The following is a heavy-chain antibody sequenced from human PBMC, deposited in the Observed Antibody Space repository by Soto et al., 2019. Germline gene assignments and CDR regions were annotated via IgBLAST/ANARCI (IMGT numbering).Heavy chain of an antibody. D-gene: IGHD3-10*01. V-gene: IGHV4-59*11. CDR3: AREAGSTAGSGSLFDY. Sequence: PSETLSLTCTVSGGSISSHYWSWIRQPPGKGLEWIGYIYYSGSTNYNPSLKSRVTISVDTSKNQLSLKLSSVTAADTAVYYCAREAGSTAGSGSLFDYWGQGTLVTVSS. CDR2: IYYSGST. J-gene: IGHJ4*02. CDR1: GGSISSHY.